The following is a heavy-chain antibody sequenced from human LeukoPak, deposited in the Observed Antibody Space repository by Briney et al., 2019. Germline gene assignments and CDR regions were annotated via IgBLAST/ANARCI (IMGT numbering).Heavy chain of an antibody. V-gene: IGHV4-59*01. CDR2: IYYSGST. J-gene: IGHJ2*01. CDR3: ARDDPSRVPFDL. CDR1: GGSISSYY. Sequence: PSETLSLTCTVSGGSISSYYWSWIRQPPGKGLKWIGYIYYSGSTNYNPSLKSRVTISVDTSRNQFSLKLSSVTAADTAVYYCARDDPSRVPFDLWGRGTLVTVSS.